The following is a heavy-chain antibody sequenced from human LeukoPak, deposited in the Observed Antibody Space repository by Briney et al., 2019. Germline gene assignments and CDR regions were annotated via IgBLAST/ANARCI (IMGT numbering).Heavy chain of an antibody. D-gene: IGHD2-2*01. CDR1: GFTFDDYT. J-gene: IGHJ6*03. V-gene: IGHV3-43*01. CDR3: AKDAVVRGRYYYMDV. CDR2: ISWDGGST. Sequence: GGSLRLSCAASGFTFDDYTMHWVRQAPGKGLEWVSLISWDGGSTYYADSVKGRFTISRDNSKNSLYLQMNSLRTEDTALYYCAKDAVVRGRYYYMDVWGKGTTVTVSS.